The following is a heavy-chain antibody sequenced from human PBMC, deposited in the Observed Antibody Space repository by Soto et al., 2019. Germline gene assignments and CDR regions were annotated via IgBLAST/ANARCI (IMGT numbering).Heavy chain of an antibody. D-gene: IGHD1-1*01. V-gene: IGHV4-61*08. Sequence: SETVSLSCTVSGAAPSSGGDFYTLVLQPPRNVLQWLGYIYYSGGTNNNPSLKDRGTISLDNSKSQFPLRLISVIAGCPAEHYCTREQSNDNYFDPWGQGTLVSVSS. J-gene: IGHJ5*02. CDR1: GAAPSSGGDF. CDR3: TREQSNDNYFDP. CDR2: IYYSGGT.